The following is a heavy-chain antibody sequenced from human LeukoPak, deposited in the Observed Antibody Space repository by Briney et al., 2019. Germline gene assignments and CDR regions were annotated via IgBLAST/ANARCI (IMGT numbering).Heavy chain of an antibody. CDR1: GYSFTSYW. CDR2: IDPSDSYT. V-gene: IGHV5-10-1*01. CDR3: ARHPQLVLLWFRELYYFDY. D-gene: IGHD3-10*01. Sequence: GESLKISCKGSGYSFTSYWISWVRQMPGKGLEWMGRIDPSDSYTNYSPSFQGHVTISADKSISTAYLQWSSLKASDTAMYYCARHPQLVLLWFRELYYFDYWGQGTLVTVSS. J-gene: IGHJ4*02.